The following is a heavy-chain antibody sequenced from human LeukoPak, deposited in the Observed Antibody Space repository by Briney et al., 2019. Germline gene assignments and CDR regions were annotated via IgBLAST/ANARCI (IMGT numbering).Heavy chain of an antibody. CDR1: GGSISSDSYY. CDR2: IDTSGSS. CDR3: ARGPRYTWSHRGYYYYMDV. D-gene: IGHD1-20*01. V-gene: IGHV4-61*02. Sequence: KTSETLSLTCIVFGGSISSDSYYWSWIRQPAGKGLEWIGRIDTSGSSYSNPSLKSRVIISIDTSKNQFSLELNSLTAADTAIYYCARGPRYTWSHRGYYYYMDVWGKGTTVTVSS. J-gene: IGHJ6*03.